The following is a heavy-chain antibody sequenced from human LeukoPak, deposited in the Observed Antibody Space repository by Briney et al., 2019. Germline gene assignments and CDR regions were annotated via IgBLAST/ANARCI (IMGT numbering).Heavy chain of an antibody. Sequence: GGTLRLSCAASGFTFSSYWMHWVRQAPGKGLVWVSRINSDGSTTNYADSVKGRFTISRDNAKNTLYLQMNSLRADDTAVYYCARSRWLDAFDYWGQGTLVTVSS. V-gene: IGHV3-74*01. CDR2: INSDGSTT. D-gene: IGHD6-19*01. CDR1: GFTFSSYW. CDR3: ARSRWLDAFDY. J-gene: IGHJ4*02.